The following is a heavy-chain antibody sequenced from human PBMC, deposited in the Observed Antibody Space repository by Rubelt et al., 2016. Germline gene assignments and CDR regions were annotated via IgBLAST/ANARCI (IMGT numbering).Heavy chain of an antibody. J-gene: IGHJ5*02. D-gene: IGHD3-3*01. CDR3: ARSPRYDFEDNWFDP. CDR1: GYTFTGYY. V-gene: IGHV1-46*01. CDR2: INPSGGST. Sequence: QVQLVQSGAEVKKPGASVKVSCKASGYTFTGYYMHWVRQAPGQGLEWMGIINPSGGSTSYAQKFQGRVAMARDTSTSTVYMELSSRRSEDTAVYYCARSPRYDFEDNWFDPWGQGTLVTVSS.